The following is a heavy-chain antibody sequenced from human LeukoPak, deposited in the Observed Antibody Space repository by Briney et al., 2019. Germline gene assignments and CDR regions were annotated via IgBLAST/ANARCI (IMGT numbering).Heavy chain of an antibody. V-gene: IGHV3-48*03. D-gene: IGHD4-17*01. CDR3: TTRPPPYGDYPLDY. CDR1: GFTFSSYE. J-gene: IGHJ4*02. CDR2: ISSSGSTI. Sequence: GGSLRLSCAASGFTFSSYEMSWIRQAPGKGLEWVSYISSSGSTIYYADSVKGRFTISRDNAKNSLYLQMNSLETEDTAVYYCTTRPPPYGDYPLDYWGQGALVTVSS.